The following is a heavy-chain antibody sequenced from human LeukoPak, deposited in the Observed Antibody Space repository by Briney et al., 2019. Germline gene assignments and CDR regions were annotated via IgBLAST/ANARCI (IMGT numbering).Heavy chain of an antibody. D-gene: IGHD6-19*01. Sequence: GASLQISCQGSGYIFATYWIAWVRQLPGEGLEWMGIIYPGDSDTTYSPSFQGQVTISADRSATSAYLRWTSLKASDTAIYYCARQRGTGWYDYWGQGTLVTVSS. CDR2: IYPGDSDT. J-gene: IGHJ4*02. CDR3: ARQRGTGWYDY. V-gene: IGHV5-51*01. CDR1: GYIFATYW.